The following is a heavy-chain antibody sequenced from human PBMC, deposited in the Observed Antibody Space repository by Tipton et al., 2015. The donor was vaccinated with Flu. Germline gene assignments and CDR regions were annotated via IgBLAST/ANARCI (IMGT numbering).Heavy chain of an antibody. CDR2: IHYSGSP. J-gene: IGHJ5*01. Sequence: LRLSCTVSGYSMRSDYFWGWIRQPPGKGLEWIGNIHYSGSPHYNPSLKSRVTISIDTSKHQFSLRLRSVTAADTAVYFCARRTFSNYVSEPKNWFDFWGQGTLVTVSS. CDR3: ARRTFSNYVSEPKNWFDF. D-gene: IGHD4-11*01. V-gene: IGHV4-38-2*02. CDR1: GYSMRSDYF.